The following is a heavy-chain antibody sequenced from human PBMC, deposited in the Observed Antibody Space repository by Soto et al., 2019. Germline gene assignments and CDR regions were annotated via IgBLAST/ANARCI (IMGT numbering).Heavy chain of an antibody. CDR1: GASISSYNY. CDR3: ARGVVVPAAPGEYYYYGMDV. J-gene: IGHJ6*02. CDR2: IIYSGDI. Sequence: SETLSLTCNVSGASISSYNYWGWFRQPPGKGLEWIGSIIYSGDIMYNPSLQSRLTLFVDTSKNQFSLKLSSVTAADTAVYYCARGVVVPAAPGEYYYYGMDVWGQGTTVTVSS. V-gene: IGHV4-39*07. D-gene: IGHD2-2*01.